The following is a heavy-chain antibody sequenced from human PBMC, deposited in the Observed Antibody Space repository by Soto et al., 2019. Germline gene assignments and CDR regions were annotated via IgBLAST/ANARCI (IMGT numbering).Heavy chain of an antibody. D-gene: IGHD5-18*01. J-gene: IGHJ3*02. Sequence: GGSLRLSCAASGFTFSSYWMSWVRQAPGKGLEWVANIKQDGSEKYYVDSVKGRFTISRDNAKNSLYLQMNSLRAEDTAVYYCAREGTPRGYSYGPNAFDIWGQGTMVTVSS. CDR3: AREGTPRGYSYGPNAFDI. CDR1: GFTFSSYW. V-gene: IGHV3-7*01. CDR2: IKQDGSEK.